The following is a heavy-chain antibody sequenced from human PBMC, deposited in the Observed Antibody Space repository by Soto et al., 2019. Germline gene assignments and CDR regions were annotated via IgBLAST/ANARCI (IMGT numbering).Heavy chain of an antibody. J-gene: IGHJ6*03. Sequence: SETLSLTCTVSGGSISTYYWSWIRQPPGKGLELIGYIYYSGSTSYNPSLKSRVTISVDTSKNQFSLKLSSVTAADTAVYYCARQWVGNYFYMDVWGKGTTVTVSS. CDR2: IYYSGST. CDR3: ARQWVGNYFYMDV. V-gene: IGHV4-59*08. CDR1: GGSISTYY. D-gene: IGHD1-26*01.